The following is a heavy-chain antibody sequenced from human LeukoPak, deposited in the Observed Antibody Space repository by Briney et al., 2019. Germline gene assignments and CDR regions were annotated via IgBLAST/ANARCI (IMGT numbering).Heavy chain of an antibody. CDR2: INWNGGTT. CDR3: ARDRSYGSFDY. Sequence: PGGSLRLSCAASGLTFDDHGMNWVRQAPGKGLEWVSGINWNGGTTGYVDSVKGRFTISRDNAKNSLYLQMNSLRAEDTALYHCARDRSYGSFDYWGQGTLVTVSS. J-gene: IGHJ4*02. D-gene: IGHD5-18*01. CDR1: GLTFDDHG. V-gene: IGHV3-20*01.